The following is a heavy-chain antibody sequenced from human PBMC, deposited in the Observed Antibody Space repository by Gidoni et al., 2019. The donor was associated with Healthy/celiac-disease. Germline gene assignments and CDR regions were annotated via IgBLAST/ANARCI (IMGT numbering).Heavy chain of an antibody. D-gene: IGHD3-22*01. CDR2: ISYDGSNK. V-gene: IGHV3-30*18. CDR1: GFTFSSYG. Sequence: QVQLVESGGGVVQPGRSLRLSCAASGFTFSSYGMHWVRQAPGKGLEWVAVISYDGSNKYYADSVKGRFTISRDNSKNTLYLQMNSLRAEDTAVYYCAKDLGSSGYYLDYYYGMDVWGQGTTVTVSS. CDR3: AKDLGSSGYYLDYYYGMDV. J-gene: IGHJ6*02.